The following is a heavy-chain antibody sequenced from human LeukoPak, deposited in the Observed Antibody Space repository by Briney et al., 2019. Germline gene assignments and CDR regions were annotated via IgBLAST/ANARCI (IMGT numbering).Heavy chain of an antibody. CDR3: KTDRVPHYGMDV. CDR2: IYIGESA. Sequence: GGSLRLSCTASGFRVTNNYVTWVRQAPGKGLEWVSVIYIGESADYADSVKGRFTISRDNFKNTLYLQMNNLRVEDTAVYYCKTDRVPHYGMDVWGQGTTVTVSS. CDR1: GFRVTNNY. V-gene: IGHV3-53*01. J-gene: IGHJ6*02. D-gene: IGHD3-10*01.